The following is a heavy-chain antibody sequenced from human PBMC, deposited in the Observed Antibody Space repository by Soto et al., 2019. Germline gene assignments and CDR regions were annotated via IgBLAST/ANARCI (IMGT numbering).Heavy chain of an antibody. J-gene: IGHJ4*02. V-gene: IGHV3-73*01. CDR2: IRTKANGYAT. CDR1: GFTFSGSA. D-gene: IGHD3-9*01. CDR3: TSPSTGSTAPDGY. Sequence: PGGSLRLSCAASGFTFSGSAMHWVRQASGKGLEWLGRIRTKANGYATAYAASVNGRFTISRDDSKNTEYLVMNSLQIEDTAVYYCTSPSTGSTAPDGYWGQGT.